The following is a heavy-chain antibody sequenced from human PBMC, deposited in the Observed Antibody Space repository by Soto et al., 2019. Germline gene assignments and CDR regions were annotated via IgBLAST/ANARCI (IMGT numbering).Heavy chain of an antibody. CDR3: AKGRAITMIVVVPFDY. D-gene: IGHD3-22*01. CDR1: GFTFSSYA. J-gene: IGHJ4*02. V-gene: IGHV3-23*01. CDR2: ISGSGGST. Sequence: GGSLRLSCAASGFTFSSYAMSWVRQAPGKELEWVSAISGSGGSTYYADSVKGRFTISRDNSKNTLYLQMNSLRAEDTAVYYCAKGRAITMIVVVPFDYWGQGTLVTVSS.